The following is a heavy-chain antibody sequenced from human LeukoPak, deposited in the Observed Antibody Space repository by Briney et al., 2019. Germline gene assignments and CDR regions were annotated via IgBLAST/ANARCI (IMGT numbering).Heavy chain of an antibody. D-gene: IGHD3-3*01. CDR3: ARRRYGVASRVWLDP. Sequence: SETLSLTCAVYGGSFSGYYWSWIRQPPGKGLEWIGEINHSGSTNYNPSLKSRVTISVDTSKNQFSLKLSSVTAADTAVYYCARRRYGVASRVWLDPWGQGTLVTVSS. CDR2: INHSGST. V-gene: IGHV4-34*01. CDR1: GGSFSGYY. J-gene: IGHJ5*02.